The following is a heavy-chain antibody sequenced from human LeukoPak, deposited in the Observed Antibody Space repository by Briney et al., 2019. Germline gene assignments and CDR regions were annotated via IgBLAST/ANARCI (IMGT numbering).Heavy chain of an antibody. CDR2: VKSRSAGETT. J-gene: IGHJ4*02. V-gene: IGHV3-15*01. CDR3: TLIQGWGSGSYYRDF. Sequence: GGSLRLSCAASGFSISNDWMSWVRQTPGKGLEWVARVKSRSAGETTDYAAPVKGRFTISRDDSKNTLYLQMNSLKTEDTAVYYCTLIQGWGSGSYYRDFWGQGTLVTVSS. CDR1: GFSISNDW. D-gene: IGHD3-10*01.